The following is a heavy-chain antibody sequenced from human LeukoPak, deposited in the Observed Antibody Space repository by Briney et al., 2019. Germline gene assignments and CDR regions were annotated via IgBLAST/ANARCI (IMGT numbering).Heavy chain of an antibody. CDR1: GGSISSSIHY. D-gene: IGHD5-18*01. J-gene: IGHJ4*02. CDR3: AREEDTAMDHFDC. V-gene: IGHV4-39*07. Sequence: PSGTLSLTCTVSGGSISSSIHYWGWIRQPPGKGLEWIGSVYYRGSTFYNPSLKSRVTISVDTSRNQFSLKLKSVTAADTAVYYCAREEDTAMDHFDCWGQGTLVTVSS. CDR2: VYYRGST.